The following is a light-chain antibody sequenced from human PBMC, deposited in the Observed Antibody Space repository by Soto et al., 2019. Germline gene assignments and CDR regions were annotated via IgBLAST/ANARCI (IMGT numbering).Light chain of an antibody. CDR2: DVS. CDR1: RSISTW. Sequence: DIQMTQSPSTLSASVVDRVTITCLASRSISTWLAWHQQKPGKAPKLLIYDVSSLQSGVPSRFSGSGSGTEFTLTISSLQPDDFATYYCQHYKMYSPWTFGQGAKVDIK. CDR3: QHYKMYSPWT. J-gene: IGKJ1*01. V-gene: IGKV1-5*01.